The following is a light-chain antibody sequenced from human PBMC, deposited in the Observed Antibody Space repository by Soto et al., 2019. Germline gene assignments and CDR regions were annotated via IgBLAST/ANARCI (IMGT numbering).Light chain of an antibody. Sequence: IVMTQTPLSLSVTPGQPASISCKSSQSLLHSDGKTYLYWYLQRPGQPPQLLMSEVSDRFSGVPVRFSGTGSGTAFTLTISRVEAEDVGIYSCMQTKQLPITFGPRTKVEVK. V-gene: IGKV2D-29*01. CDR2: EVS. CDR3: MQTKQLPIT. J-gene: IGKJ1*01. CDR1: QSLLHSDGKTY.